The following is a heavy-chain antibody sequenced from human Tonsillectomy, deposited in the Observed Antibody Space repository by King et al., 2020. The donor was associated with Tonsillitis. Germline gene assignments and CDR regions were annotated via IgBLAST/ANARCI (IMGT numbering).Heavy chain of an antibody. CDR2: ISSNGGRT. Sequence: DVQLVESGGGLVQPGGSLRLSCSASGFTFNTYAMYWVRQAPGKGLEYVSLISSNGGRTYYADSVKGRFTISRANSKNTVYLQMSSLRAEDTAVYYCVQDYYDTSGYQYDAFDIWGQGTMVTVSS. J-gene: IGHJ3*02. D-gene: IGHD3-22*01. V-gene: IGHV3-64D*06. CDR3: VQDYYDTSGYQYDAFDI. CDR1: GFTFNTYA.